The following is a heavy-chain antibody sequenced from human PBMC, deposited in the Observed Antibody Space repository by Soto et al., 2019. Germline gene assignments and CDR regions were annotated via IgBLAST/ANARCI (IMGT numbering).Heavy chain of an antibody. CDR2: IIPIFGTA. V-gene: IGHV1-69*01. CDR1: GGTFSSHA. Sequence: QVQLVQSGAEVRKPGSSVKVSCKASGGTFSSHAISWVRQAPGQGLEWMGGIIPIFGTANHAQKFQGRVTIIADESTSTVYMELSSLRSEDTAIYYCARGWGYDSTDYYYAYWGQGTLVIVSS. CDR3: ARGWGYDSTDYYYAY. J-gene: IGHJ4*02. D-gene: IGHD3-22*01.